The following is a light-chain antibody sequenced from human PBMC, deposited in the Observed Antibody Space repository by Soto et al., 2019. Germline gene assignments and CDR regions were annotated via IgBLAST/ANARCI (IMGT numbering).Light chain of an antibody. CDR3: QQYGNSPPWT. CDR2: GAS. CDR1: QRVTSSY. J-gene: IGKJ1*01. V-gene: IGKV3-20*01. Sequence: EIVLTQSPGTLSLSPGDRVTLSCRASQRVTSSYLAWYQQKPGQAPRLLIYGASSRATGIPDRFSGSGSGTDFTLTISRLEPDDFAVYYCQQYGNSPPWTFGQGTKVDI.